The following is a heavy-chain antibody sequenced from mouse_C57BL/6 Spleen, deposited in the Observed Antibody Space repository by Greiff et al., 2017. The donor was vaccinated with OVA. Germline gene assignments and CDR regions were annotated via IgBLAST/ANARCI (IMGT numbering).Heavy chain of an antibody. Sequence: QVQLQQPGAELVKPGASVKISCKASGYSFTSYYIHWVKQRPGQGLEWIGWIYPGSGNTKYNEKFKGKATLTADTSSSTAYMQLSSLTSEDSAVYYCATSYYGYDGDYYAMDYWGQGTSVTVAS. CDR1: GYSFTSYY. J-gene: IGHJ4*01. D-gene: IGHD2-9*01. CDR2: IYPGSGNT. CDR3: ATSYYGYDGDYYAMDY. V-gene: IGHV1-66*01.